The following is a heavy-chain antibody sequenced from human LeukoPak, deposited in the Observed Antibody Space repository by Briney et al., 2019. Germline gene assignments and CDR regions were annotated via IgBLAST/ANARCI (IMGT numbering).Heavy chain of an antibody. V-gene: IGHV3-49*04. CDR3: SRDSHGDDVYDY. CDR1: GFTFEDFA. Sequence: GGSLRLSCTVSGFTFEDFAMTWVRQAPGKGLGWVGFIRRRAYGGTTDYAASVKGRFTISIDDSKNIAFLQMNSLKTEDTAIYFCSRDSHGDDVYDYWGQGTLVTVSS. CDR2: IRRRAYGGTT. J-gene: IGHJ4*02. D-gene: IGHD1-1*01.